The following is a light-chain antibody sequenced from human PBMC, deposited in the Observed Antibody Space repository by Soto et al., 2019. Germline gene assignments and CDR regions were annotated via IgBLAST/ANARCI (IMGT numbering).Light chain of an antibody. V-gene: IGKV1-39*01. CDR1: QNIATY. J-gene: IGKJ2*01. Sequence: DIQMTQSPSALSASVGDRVTVTCRASQNIATYLNWYQHKPGRAPNLLIYAASTLQSGVPSRFSGSGSGTDFTLIITSLQPEDFSTYYCQQSYSTPRTFGQGTKLEI. CDR3: QQSYSTPRT. CDR2: AAS.